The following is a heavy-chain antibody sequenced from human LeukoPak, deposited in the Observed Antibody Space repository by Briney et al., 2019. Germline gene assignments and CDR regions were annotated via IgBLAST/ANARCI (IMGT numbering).Heavy chain of an antibody. D-gene: IGHD3-10*01. Sequence: GGSLRLSCAASGFAFSSYWMSWVRQAPGKGLEWVANIKQDGGEKYYVGSVKGRFTVSRDNAKNSLYLQMNSLRAEDTAVYYCAREWNYYGSGIMDVWGKGTTVTVSS. CDR3: AREWNYYGSGIMDV. CDR1: GFAFSSYW. CDR2: IKQDGGEK. V-gene: IGHV3-7*01. J-gene: IGHJ6*04.